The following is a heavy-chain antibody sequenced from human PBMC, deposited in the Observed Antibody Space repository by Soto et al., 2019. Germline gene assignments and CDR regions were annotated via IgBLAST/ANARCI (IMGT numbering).Heavy chain of an antibody. J-gene: IGHJ4*02. D-gene: IGHD5-18*01. Sequence: SETLSLTCTVYGGSFSGYYWSWIRQPPGKGLEWIGEINHSGSTNYNPSLKSRVTISVDTSKNQFSLKLSSVTAADTAVYYCARAGYSYGWSTIDYWGQGTLVTVSS. CDR1: GGSFSGYY. CDR3: ARAGYSYGWSTIDY. CDR2: INHSGST. V-gene: IGHV4-34*01.